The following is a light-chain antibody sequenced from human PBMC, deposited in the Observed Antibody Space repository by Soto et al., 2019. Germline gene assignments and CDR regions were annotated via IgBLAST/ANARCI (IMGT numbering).Light chain of an antibody. CDR3: QQRRNWPLT. Sequence: EIVLAQSPATLSLSPGERATLSCRASQSVGNFLAWYQHRPGQAPRLLILNASTRATGIPPRFSGSGSGTDFTLTISGLEPEDFADYYCQQRRNWPLTFGGGTKVEIK. CDR2: NAS. J-gene: IGKJ4*01. CDR1: QSVGNF. V-gene: IGKV3-11*01.